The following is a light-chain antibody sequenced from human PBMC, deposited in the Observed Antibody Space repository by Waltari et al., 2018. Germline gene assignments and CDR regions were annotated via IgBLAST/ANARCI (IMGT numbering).Light chain of an antibody. CDR3: QQYYSIPQT. J-gene: IGKJ2*01. Sequence: DIVMTQSPDSLAVSLGERAAINCKSSRNVLYYPNNKNYLAWYQQKPGQPPKLLIYWASTRESGVPDRFSGSGSGTDFTLTINSLQAEDVAVYYCQQYYSIPQTFGQGTKLQIK. CDR1: RNVLYYPNNKNY. CDR2: WAS. V-gene: IGKV4-1*01.